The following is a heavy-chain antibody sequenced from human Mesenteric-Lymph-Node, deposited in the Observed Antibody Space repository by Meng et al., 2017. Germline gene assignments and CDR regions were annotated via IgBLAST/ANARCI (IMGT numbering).Heavy chain of an antibody. CDR3: ARGDGGLRHYYDSSGSPYYFDY. CDR1: GGSISSYY. V-gene: IGHV4-59*01. D-gene: IGHD3-22*01. Sequence: GSLRLSCTVSGGSISSYYWSWIRQPPGKGLEWIGYIYYSGSTNYNPSLKSRVTISVDTSKNQFSLKLSSVTAADTAVYYCARGDGGLRHYYDSSGSPYYFDYWGQGTLVTVSS. J-gene: IGHJ4*02. CDR2: IYYSGST.